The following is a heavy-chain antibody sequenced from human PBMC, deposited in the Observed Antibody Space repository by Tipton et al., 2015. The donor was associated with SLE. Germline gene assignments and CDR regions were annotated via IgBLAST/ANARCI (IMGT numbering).Heavy chain of an antibody. D-gene: IGHD2-15*01. J-gene: IGHJ2*01. V-gene: IGHV4-39*07. Sequence: TLSLTCTVSGGSISSSSYYWGWIRQPPGKGLEWIGSIYYSGSTYYNPSLKSRVTISVDTSKNQFSLKLSSVTAADTAVYYCARGYCSGGSCSRWSYFDLWGRGPLVPVSS. CDR2: IYYSGST. CDR3: ARGYCSGGSCSRWSYFDL. CDR1: GGSISSSSYY.